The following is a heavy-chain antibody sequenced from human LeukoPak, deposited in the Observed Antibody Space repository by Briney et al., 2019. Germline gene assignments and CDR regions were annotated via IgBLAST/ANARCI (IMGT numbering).Heavy chain of an antibody. Sequence: ASETLSLTCTVSGGSISSYCWSWIRQPPGKGLEWIGYIYYSGSTSYNPSLRSRVTISEDTSKNQFSLKLSSVTAADTAVYYCARVKASGWCFDYWGQGTLVTVSS. CDR1: GGSISSYC. D-gene: IGHD6-19*01. V-gene: IGHV4-59*01. J-gene: IGHJ4*02. CDR2: IYYSGST. CDR3: ARVKASGWCFDY.